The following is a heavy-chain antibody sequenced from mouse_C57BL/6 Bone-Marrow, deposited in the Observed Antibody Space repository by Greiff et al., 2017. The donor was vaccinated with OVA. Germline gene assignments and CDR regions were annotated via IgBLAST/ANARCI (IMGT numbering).Heavy chain of an antibody. J-gene: IGHJ4*01. CDR2: INPNNGGT. CDR3: ARRNYGNSDYYAMDY. CDR1: GYTFTDYN. V-gene: IGHV1-18*01. D-gene: IGHD2-1*01. Sequence: DVQLQESGPELVKPGASVKIPCKASGYTFTDYNMDWVKQSHGKSLEWIGDINPNNGGTIYNQKFKGKATLTVDKSSSTAYMELRSLTSEDTAVYYCARRNYGNSDYYAMDYWGQGTSVTVSS.